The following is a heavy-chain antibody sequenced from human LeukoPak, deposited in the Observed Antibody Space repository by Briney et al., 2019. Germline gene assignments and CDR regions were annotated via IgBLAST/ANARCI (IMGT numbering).Heavy chain of an antibody. CDR2: ISWNSGSI. V-gene: IGHV3-9*01. CDR3: AKDPNYDILTGYSGYFDL. D-gene: IGHD3-9*01. Sequence: GRSLRLSCAASGFTFDDYAMHWVRQAPGKGLEWVSGISWNSGSIGYADSVKGRFTISRDNAKNSLYLQMNSLRAEDTALYYCAKDPNYDILTGYSGYFDLWGRGTLVTVSS. J-gene: IGHJ2*01. CDR1: GFTFDDYA.